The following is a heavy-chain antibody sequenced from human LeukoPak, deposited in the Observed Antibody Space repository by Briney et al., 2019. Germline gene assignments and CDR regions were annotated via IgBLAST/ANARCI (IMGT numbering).Heavy chain of an antibody. D-gene: IGHD6-6*01. CDR2: FYYGGST. CDR3: MRRLVSSSFMDH. Sequence: SETLSLTCFVSGGSIISPYNWGWIRQPPGEGLEWIGNFYYGGSTYYNPSLKSRVTISVDTSKNQFSLKLTSMTAADTAVYYCMRRLVSSSFMDHWGQGTLVTVSS. CDR1: GGSIISPYN. J-gene: IGHJ4*02. V-gene: IGHV4-39*01.